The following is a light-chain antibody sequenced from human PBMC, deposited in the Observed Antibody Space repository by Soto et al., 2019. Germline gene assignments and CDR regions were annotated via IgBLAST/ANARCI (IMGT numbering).Light chain of an antibody. CDR2: DAS. J-gene: IGKJ5*01. CDR3: QQYNSYPIT. V-gene: IGKV1-33*01. Sequence: DIQMTQSPSSLSASVGDRVTITCQAGQDISNYLNWYQQKPGKAPKLLIYDASNLETGVPSRFTGSGSGTEFTLTISSLQPDDFATYFCQQYNSYPITFGQGTRLEIK. CDR1: QDISNY.